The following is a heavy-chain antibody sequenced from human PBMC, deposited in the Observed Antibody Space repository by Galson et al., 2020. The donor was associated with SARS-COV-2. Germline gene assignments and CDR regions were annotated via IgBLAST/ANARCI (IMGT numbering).Heavy chain of an antibody. V-gene: IGHV3-23*01. J-gene: IGHJ1*01. D-gene: IGHD3-9*01. CDR2: IRGSGDAT. Sequence: SLRLSCAASGFTFSSCPMSWVRQAPGQGLEWVSEIRGSGDATYYADSVKGRFTISRDTSKNTLYLQMNSLRAEDTAIYYCAKEVPMTGRTDEYFQHWGQGTLVTVSS. CDR1: GFTFSSCP. CDR3: AKEVPMTGRTDEYFQH.